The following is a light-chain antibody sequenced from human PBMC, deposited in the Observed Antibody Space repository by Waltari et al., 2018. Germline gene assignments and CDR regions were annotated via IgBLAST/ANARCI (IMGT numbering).Light chain of an antibody. CDR3: VMYVPSGNWV. Sequence: QTVVTQEPSFSVSPGRTVTLTCALTSGSVSTRFSPGWYQQTPGQAPRTLIYSTNTRSSGVPDRFSGSNLGSKAALTIRGAQAEDESDYYCVMYVPSGNWVFGGGTKLTVL. CDR1: SGSVSTRFS. J-gene: IGLJ3*02. V-gene: IGLV8-61*01. CDR2: STN.